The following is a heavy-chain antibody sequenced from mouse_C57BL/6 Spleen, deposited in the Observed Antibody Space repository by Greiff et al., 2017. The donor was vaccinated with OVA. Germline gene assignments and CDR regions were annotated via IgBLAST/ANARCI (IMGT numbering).Heavy chain of an antibody. D-gene: IGHD4-1*01. CDR3: ERRLGGDYFDY. J-gene: IGHJ2*01. CDR1: GFTFSDYG. Sequence: EVHLVESGGGLVKPGGSLKLSCAASGFTFSDYGMHWVRQAPEKGLEWVAYISSGSSTIYYADTVKGRLTISRDNAKNTLFLQMTSLRSEDTAMYNWERRLGGDYFDYWGQGTTLTVSS. CDR2: ISSGSSTI. V-gene: IGHV5-17*01.